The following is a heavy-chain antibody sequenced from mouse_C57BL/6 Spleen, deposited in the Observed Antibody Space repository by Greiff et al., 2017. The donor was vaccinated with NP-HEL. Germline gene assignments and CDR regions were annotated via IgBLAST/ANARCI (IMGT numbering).Heavy chain of an antibody. CDR1: GYTFTSYW. CDR2: IHPNSGST. D-gene: IGHD2-4*01. Sequence: QVQLQQPGAELVKPGASVKLSCKASGYTFTSYWMHWVKQRPGQGLEWIGMIHPNSGSTNYNEKFKSKATLTVDKSSSTAYMQLSSLTSEDSAVYYCARSYDYEDLFAYWGQGTLVTVFA. CDR3: ARSYDYEDLFAY. V-gene: IGHV1-64*01. J-gene: IGHJ3*01.